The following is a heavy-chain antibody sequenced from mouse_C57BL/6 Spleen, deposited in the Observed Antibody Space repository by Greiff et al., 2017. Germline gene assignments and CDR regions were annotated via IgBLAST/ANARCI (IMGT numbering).Heavy chain of an antibody. CDR3: AREGDGNWYFDV. CDR1: GFTFSDYY. D-gene: IGHD2-1*01. CDR2: INYDGSST. Sequence: KLVESEGGLVQPGSSMKLSCTASGFTFSDYYMAWVRQVPEKGLEWVANINYDGSSTYYLDSLKSRFIISRDNAKNILYLQMSSLKSEDTATYYCAREGDGNWYFDVWGTGTTVTVSS. V-gene: IGHV5-16*01. J-gene: IGHJ1*03.